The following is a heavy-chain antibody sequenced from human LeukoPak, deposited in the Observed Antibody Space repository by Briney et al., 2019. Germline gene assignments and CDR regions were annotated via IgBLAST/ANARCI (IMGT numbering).Heavy chain of an antibody. CDR2: ISYDGINK. J-gene: IGHJ4*02. CDR1: GFTFSSYA. V-gene: IGHV3-30*04. Sequence: GGALRLSCADSGFTFSSYAIHWGRQAPGKGLGWGSLISYDGINKYYADSVKGRFTISRDNSKNTLYLQMNSLRAEDTAVYYCARGGIQLWTCFDYWGQGTLVTVSS. D-gene: IGHD5-18*01. CDR3: ARGGIQLWTCFDY.